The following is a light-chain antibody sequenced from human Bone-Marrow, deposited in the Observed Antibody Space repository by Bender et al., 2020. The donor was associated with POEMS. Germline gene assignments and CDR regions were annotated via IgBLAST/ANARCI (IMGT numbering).Light chain of an antibody. J-gene: IGLJ2*01. Sequence: SYVLTQPPSVSVAPGQTARITCGRRNIGSRSVHWYQQKPGLAPVLVVYDDRDRPSGIPERFSGSNSGNTATLTISRVEAGDEADYYCQVWNSRSDNPGVEFGGGTKLTVL. CDR2: DDR. CDR1: NIGSRS. CDR3: QVWNSRSDNPGVE. V-gene: IGLV3-21*02.